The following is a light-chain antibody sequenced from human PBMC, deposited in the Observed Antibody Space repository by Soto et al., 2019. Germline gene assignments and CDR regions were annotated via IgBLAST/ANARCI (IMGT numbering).Light chain of an antibody. Sequence: DIQLTQSPSSLSAFVGDRVSITFRASQSISSYLNWYQQKPGKAPKLLIYAASSLQSGVPSRFSGSGSGTDFTLTISSLQPEDFATYYCLQDYNYFGFGQGTRLEIK. CDR1: QSISSY. J-gene: IGKJ5*01. V-gene: IGKV1-39*01. CDR3: LQDYNYFG. CDR2: AAS.